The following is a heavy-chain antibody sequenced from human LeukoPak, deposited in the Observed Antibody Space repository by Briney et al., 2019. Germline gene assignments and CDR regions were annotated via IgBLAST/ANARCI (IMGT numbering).Heavy chain of an antibody. J-gene: IGHJ4*02. CDR2: ITSSGDAA. V-gene: IGHV3-48*01. D-gene: IGHD6-13*01. Sequence: GGSLKLSCAASGFTFTYYSINWIRQAPGKGLEWVSYITSSGDAAYYADSVKGRFTMSRDNAKNSLYLQMNSLRAEDTAIYLCARDQSWSFDFWGQGILVTVSS. CDR1: GFTFTYYS. CDR3: ARDQSWSFDF.